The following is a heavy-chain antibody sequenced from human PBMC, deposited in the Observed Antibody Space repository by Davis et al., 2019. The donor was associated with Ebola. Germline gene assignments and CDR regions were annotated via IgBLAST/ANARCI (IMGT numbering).Heavy chain of an antibody. CDR3: ARVEPYKNIYYDY. D-gene: IGHD1-14*01. V-gene: IGHV1-46*01. CDR2: INSRTGTT. Sequence: ASVKVSCKASGYTFSDYYIHWVRQAPGHGLPWMGVINSRTGTTTYTQNFQGRVSMTRDTSSSTVYMQLSSLRADDTAVYYCARVEPYKNIYYDYWGQGTLVTVSS. J-gene: IGHJ4*02. CDR1: GYTFSDYY.